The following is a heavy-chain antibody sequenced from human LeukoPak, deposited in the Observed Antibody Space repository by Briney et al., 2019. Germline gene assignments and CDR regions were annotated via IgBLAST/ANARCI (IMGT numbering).Heavy chain of an antibody. CDR1: GFNFSSYS. V-gene: IGHV3-21*01. J-gene: IGHJ4*02. CDR3: ARDPPDY. CDR2: SSSSSSHI. Sequence: PGGSLRLYCAASGFNFSSYSMNWVREAAGKGVEWVSSSSSSSSHIYYADSVKGRFTISRDNAKNSLYLQMNSLRAEDTAVYYCARDPPDYWGQGTLVTVSS.